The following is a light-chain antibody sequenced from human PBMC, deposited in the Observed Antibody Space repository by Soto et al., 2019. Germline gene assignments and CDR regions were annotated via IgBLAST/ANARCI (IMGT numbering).Light chain of an antibody. CDR2: AAS. V-gene: IGKV1-39*01. CDR1: QSVSSS. CDR3: QQSYRPPRT. Sequence: DIQMTQSPSSLSASVGDRVTITCRASQSVSSSLNWYQQKPGKAPKLLIYAASSLQSGVPSRFSGSGSGTDFTLTISRLQDEDSATYYWQQSYRPPRTFGQGTKVEIK. J-gene: IGKJ2*02.